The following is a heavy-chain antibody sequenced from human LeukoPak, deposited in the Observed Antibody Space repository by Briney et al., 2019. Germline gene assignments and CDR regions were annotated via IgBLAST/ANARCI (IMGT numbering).Heavy chain of an antibody. CDR3: ARALVPAAQRLSS. J-gene: IGHJ5*02. CDR1: GYTFTGYY. V-gene: IGHV1-2*02. CDR2: INPNTGGT. D-gene: IGHD2-2*01. Sequence: GASVKVSCTASGYTFTGYYLHWVRQAPGQGLEWMGWINPNTGGTNYAQKFQGRVTMTRDTSISTAYMEVTRLRADDTAVYYGARALVPAAQRLSSWGQGTLVTVSS.